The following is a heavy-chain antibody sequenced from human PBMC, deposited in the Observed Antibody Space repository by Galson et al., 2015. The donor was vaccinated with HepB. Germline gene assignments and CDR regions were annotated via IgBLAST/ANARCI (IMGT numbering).Heavy chain of an antibody. D-gene: IGHD5-12*01. Sequence: ETLSLTCTVAGVSITSGQYYWAWVRQSPGKGLEWIGSIYHTGNTYYNSSLKSRLTMSLVTSTNQVSLRLTSVTAADTAIYYCAREGYTTDTWGQGTLVIVSS. V-gene: IGHV4-39*01. J-gene: IGHJ5*02. CDR2: IYHTGNT. CDR3: AREGYTTDT. CDR1: GVSITSGQYY.